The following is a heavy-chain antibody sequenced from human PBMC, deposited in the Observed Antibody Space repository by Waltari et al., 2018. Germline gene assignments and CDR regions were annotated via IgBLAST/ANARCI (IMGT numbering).Heavy chain of an antibody. CDR2: INPNRGAT. J-gene: IGHJ4*02. CDR1: GYSFTAYY. Sequence: QVQMVQSGAEVKKPGASVKVSCKASGYSFTAYYLHWVRQAPGQGLEGMGRINPNRGATTYAQRFQGRVTMTRDTSISTAYMEVTGLRSDDTAVYYCARVLSTVQLGIFAYWGQGTVVTVSS. V-gene: IGHV1-2*06. D-gene: IGHD7-27*01. CDR3: ARVLSTVQLGIFAY.